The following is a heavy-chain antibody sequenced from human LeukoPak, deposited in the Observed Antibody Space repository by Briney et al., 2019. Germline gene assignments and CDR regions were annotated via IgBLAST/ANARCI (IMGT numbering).Heavy chain of an antibody. D-gene: IGHD2-21*01. Sequence: PGGSLRLSCAASGFTFSYYGMHWVRQAPGKGLEWVAFIRYDGSKIHYADSVKGRFTISRDNSKNTLYLQMSSLRAEDTALYNCAKGYCGGDCPFDYWGQGTLVTVSS. CDR3: AKGYCGGDCPFDY. CDR1: GFTFSYYG. CDR2: IRYDGSKI. J-gene: IGHJ4*02. V-gene: IGHV3-30*02.